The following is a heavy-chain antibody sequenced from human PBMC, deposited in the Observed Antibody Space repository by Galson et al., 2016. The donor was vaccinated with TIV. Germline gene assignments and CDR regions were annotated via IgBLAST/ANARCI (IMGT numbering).Heavy chain of an antibody. J-gene: IGHJ4*02. CDR1: GFTFSAST. CDR3: TKSEDFVVFHH. D-gene: IGHD2-15*01. Sequence: SLRLSCAASGFTFSASTMHWVRQASGKGLEWVARVRTKPNNYATAYAASVEGRFTISRDDSKNTAYLQMNGLITEDTAVYYCTKSEDFVVFHHWGQGALVAVSS. V-gene: IGHV3-73*01. CDR2: VRTKPNNYAT.